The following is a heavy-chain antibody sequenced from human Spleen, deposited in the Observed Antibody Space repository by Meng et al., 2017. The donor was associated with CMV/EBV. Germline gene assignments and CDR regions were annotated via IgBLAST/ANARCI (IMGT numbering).Heavy chain of an antibody. CDR2: IWYDGNDK. CDR3: VKEGAQGLLES. Sequence: SCAASGFTFNTFAMSWVRQAPGKGLEWLGVIWYDGNDKYYADSVKGRFTISRDNPRGALFLHMNSLRVEDTAVYYCVKEGAQGLLESWGQGTLVTVSS. D-gene: IGHD3/OR15-3a*01. CDR1: GFTFNTFA. J-gene: IGHJ4*02. V-gene: IGHV3-33*06.